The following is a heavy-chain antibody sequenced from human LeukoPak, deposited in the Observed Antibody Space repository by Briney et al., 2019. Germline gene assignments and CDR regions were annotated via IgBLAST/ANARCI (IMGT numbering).Heavy chain of an antibody. CDR3: ARDYAMGPAAISWFDP. CDR1: GGTFSIYA. Sequence: SVTVSCTASGGTFSIYAISWVRQAPGQGREWMGGIIPIFGTANYAQKFQGRVTITTDESTSTAYMELSSLRSEDAAVYYCARDYAMGPAAISWFDPWGQGTLVTVSS. D-gene: IGHD2-2*02. J-gene: IGHJ5*02. CDR2: IIPIFGTA. V-gene: IGHV1-69*05.